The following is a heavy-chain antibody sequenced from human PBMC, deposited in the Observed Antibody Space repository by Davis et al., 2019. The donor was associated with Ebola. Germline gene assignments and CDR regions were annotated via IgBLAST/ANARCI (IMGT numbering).Heavy chain of an antibody. V-gene: IGHV4-4*02. D-gene: IGHD6-6*01. CDR1: GGSISSSNW. Sequence: SETLSLTCAVSGGSISSSNWWSWVRQPPGKGLEWIGEIYHSGSTNYNPSLKSRVTISVDKSKNQFSLKLSSVTAADTAVYYCARGRARPFYYYGMDVWGQGTTVTVSS. J-gene: IGHJ6*02. CDR3: ARGRARPFYYYGMDV. CDR2: IYHSGST.